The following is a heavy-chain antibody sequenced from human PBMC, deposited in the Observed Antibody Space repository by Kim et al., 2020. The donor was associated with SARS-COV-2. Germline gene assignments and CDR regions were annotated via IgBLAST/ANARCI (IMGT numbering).Heavy chain of an antibody. D-gene: IGHD6-19*01. CDR1: GFTFSNAW. Sequence: GGSLRLSCAASGFTFSNAWMSWVRQAPGKGLEWVGRIKSKTDGGTTDYAAPVKGRFTISRDDSKNMLYLQMNSLKTEDTAVYYCTTVGWGISSGATDYYYYGMDVWGQGTTVTVSS. J-gene: IGHJ6*02. CDR3: TTVGWGISSGATDYYYYGMDV. V-gene: IGHV3-15*01. CDR2: IKSKTDGGTT.